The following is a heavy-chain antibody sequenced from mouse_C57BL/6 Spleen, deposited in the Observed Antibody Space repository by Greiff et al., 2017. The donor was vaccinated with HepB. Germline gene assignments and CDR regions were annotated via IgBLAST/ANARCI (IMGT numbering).Heavy chain of an antibody. Sequence: EVKLMDSGGGLVKPGGSLKLSCAASGFTFSSYAMSWVRQTPEKRLEWVATISDGGSYTYYPDNVKGRFTISRDNAKNNLYLQMSHLKSEDTAMYYCARDYGSSYFDYWGQGTTLTVSS. J-gene: IGHJ2*01. CDR3: ARDYGSSYFDY. D-gene: IGHD1-1*01. CDR1: GFTFSSYA. V-gene: IGHV5-4*01. CDR2: ISDGGSYT.